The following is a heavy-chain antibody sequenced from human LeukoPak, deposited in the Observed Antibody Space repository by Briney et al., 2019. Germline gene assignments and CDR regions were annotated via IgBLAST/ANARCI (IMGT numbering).Heavy chain of an antibody. V-gene: IGHV4-38-2*02. CDR3: ARGGYYGSGNDFRFDP. J-gene: IGHJ5*02. CDR2: IYHSGST. D-gene: IGHD3-10*01. CDR1: GYSISSGYY. Sequence: SETLSLTCTVSGYSISSGYYWGWIRQPPGGGLEWIGSIYHSGSTYYNPSLKSRVTISVETSKNQFSLKLKSVTAADTAVYYCARGGYYGSGNDFRFDPWGQGTLVTVSS.